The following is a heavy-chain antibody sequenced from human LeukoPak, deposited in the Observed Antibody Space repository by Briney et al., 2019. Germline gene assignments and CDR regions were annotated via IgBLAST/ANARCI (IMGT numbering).Heavy chain of an antibody. CDR1: GFTISGYW. Sequence: GGSLRLSCSASGFTISGYWMTWVRQAPGKGLEWEANINQDGSEKFYVDSVKGQFTISRDNAKNSLYLQMNILRAEDTAVYYCAREFRDYYDSNGNFDYWGQGTLVTVSS. V-gene: IGHV3-7*01. J-gene: IGHJ4*02. CDR2: INQDGSEK. D-gene: IGHD3-22*01. CDR3: AREFRDYYDSNGNFDY.